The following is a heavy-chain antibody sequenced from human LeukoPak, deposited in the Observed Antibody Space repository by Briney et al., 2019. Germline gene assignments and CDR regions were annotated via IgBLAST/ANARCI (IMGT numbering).Heavy chain of an antibody. J-gene: IGHJ4*02. CDR2: IYYSGST. V-gene: IGHV4-39*07. Sequence: SETLSLTCTVSGGSISSSSYYWGWIRQPPGKGLEWIGSIYYSGSTYYNPSLKSRVTISVDTSKNQFSLKLSSVTAADTAVYYCARGRYSSGWYWSYWGQGTLVTVSS. CDR1: GGSISSSSYY. CDR3: ARGRYSSGWYWSY. D-gene: IGHD6-19*01.